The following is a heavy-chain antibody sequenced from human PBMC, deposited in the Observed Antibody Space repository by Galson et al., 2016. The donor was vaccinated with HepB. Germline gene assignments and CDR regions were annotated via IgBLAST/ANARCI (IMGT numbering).Heavy chain of an antibody. J-gene: IGHJ6*02. Sequence: SLRLSCAASGFSFSNYAMSWVRQTPGKGLEWVSSISGSGASTYYADSVKGRFTISRDNSKHTLYLQMHSLRAADTAVYYCAHQNWNDADYYYYGMDVWGQGTTVTVSS. V-gene: IGHV3-23*01. CDR2: ISGSGAST. CDR3: AHQNWNDADYYYYGMDV. D-gene: IGHD1-1*01. CDR1: GFSFSNYA.